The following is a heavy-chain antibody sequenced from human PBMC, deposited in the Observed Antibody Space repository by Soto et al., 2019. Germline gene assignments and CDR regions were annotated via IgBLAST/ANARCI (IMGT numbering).Heavy chain of an antibody. Sequence: SETLSLTCTVSGGSISSGGYYWSWLRQHPGKGLEWIGYIYYSGSTYYNPSLKSRVTISVDTSKNQFSLKLSSVTAADTAVYYCARDREWVTMVRGVIYYYYGMDVWGQGTTVTVSS. CDR1: GGSISSGGYY. CDR2: IYYSGST. D-gene: IGHD3-10*01. CDR3: ARDREWVTMVRGVIYYYYGMDV. J-gene: IGHJ6*02. V-gene: IGHV4-31*03.